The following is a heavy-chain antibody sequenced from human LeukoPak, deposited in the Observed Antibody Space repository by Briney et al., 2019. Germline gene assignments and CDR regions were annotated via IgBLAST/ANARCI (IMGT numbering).Heavy chain of an antibody. V-gene: IGHV3-7*01. D-gene: IGHD2-15*01. Sequence: PGGSLRLSCAASGCTFSNYWMTWVRQAPGKGLEWVANIKQDGSEKHYVDSVKGRFTISRDDAKNSLYLQMNSLGTEDTAVYYCARGGSCGDYWGQGTLVTVSS. CDR2: IKQDGSEK. CDR1: GCTFSNYW. J-gene: IGHJ4*02. CDR3: ARGGSCGDY.